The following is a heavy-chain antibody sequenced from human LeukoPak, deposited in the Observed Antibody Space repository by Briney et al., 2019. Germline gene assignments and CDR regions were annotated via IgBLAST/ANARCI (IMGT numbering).Heavy chain of an antibody. Sequence: GGSLRLSCAASGFTFSSYAMSWVRQAPGKGLEWVSAISGSGGSTYYADSVKGRFTISRDNSKNTLYLQMNGLRAEDTAVYYCAKETTFSCSSTSCYDAFDIWGQGTMVTVSS. V-gene: IGHV3-23*01. J-gene: IGHJ3*02. CDR3: AKETTFSCSSTSCYDAFDI. CDR2: ISGSGGST. D-gene: IGHD2-2*01. CDR1: GFTFSSYA.